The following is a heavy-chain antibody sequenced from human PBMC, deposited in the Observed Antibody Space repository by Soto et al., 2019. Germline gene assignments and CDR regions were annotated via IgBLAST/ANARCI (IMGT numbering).Heavy chain of an antibody. J-gene: IGHJ4*02. CDR2: INEDESNT. Sequence: EVQLVESGGGLVQPGGSLRLSCATSGFTFSNYWMHWVRQAPGKGPVWVSRINEDESNTNYADSVKGRFTISRDNAKNTLYLQMTSLRAADTAVYYCARGLFLDYWGQGTRVTVSS. V-gene: IGHV3-74*01. D-gene: IGHD3-3*01. CDR1: GFTFSNYW. CDR3: ARGLFLDY.